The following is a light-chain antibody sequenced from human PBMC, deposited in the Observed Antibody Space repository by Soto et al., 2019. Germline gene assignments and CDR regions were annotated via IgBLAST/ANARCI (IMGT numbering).Light chain of an antibody. CDR3: EQYSSHST. V-gene: IGKV1-8*01. J-gene: IGKJ1*01. CDR1: QGISSY. Sequence: RVSLYQSSFSASTGDRVTITCRASQGISSYLAWYQQKPGKAPKLLIYQASSLENGVPSRFSGSGSGTEFSLTISSLQPDDSATYYCEQYSSHSTFGQGAKVDIK. CDR2: QAS.